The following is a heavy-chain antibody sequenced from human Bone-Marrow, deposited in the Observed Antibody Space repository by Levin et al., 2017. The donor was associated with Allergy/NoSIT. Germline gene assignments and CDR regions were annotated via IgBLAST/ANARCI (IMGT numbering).Heavy chain of an antibody. J-gene: IGHJ4*02. CDR3: ARSSTNGLCYNY. CDR1: GGSMSSYY. Sequence: SETLSLTCSVSGGSMSSYYWAWIRQPPGKGLECIGDIHYSGTTNYNPALKSRVTISVDTSKNVFSLRLTSVTAADRAVYYCARSSTNGLCYNYWGQGTLVTVSS. D-gene: IGHD2-8*01. CDR2: IHYSGTT. V-gene: IGHV4-59*01.